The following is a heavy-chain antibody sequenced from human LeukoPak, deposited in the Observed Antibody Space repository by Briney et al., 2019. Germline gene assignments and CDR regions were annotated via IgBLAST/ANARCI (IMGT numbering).Heavy chain of an antibody. CDR1: GGSINSINYY. V-gene: IGHV4-39*07. CDR2: IYYDGNT. J-gene: IGHJ4*02. D-gene: IGHD3-3*01. Sequence: SETLSLTCSVSGGSINSINYYWAWVRQPPGKGLEWIGSIYYDGNTYYMSSLKSRVTISVDKSKNQFSLNLSSVTAADTAVYYCARTLARYPEWLFDYWGQGTLVTVSS. CDR3: ARTLARYPEWLFDY.